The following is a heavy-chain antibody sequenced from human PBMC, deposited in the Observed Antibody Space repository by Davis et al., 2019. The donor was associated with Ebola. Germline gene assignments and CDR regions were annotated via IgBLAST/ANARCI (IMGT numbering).Heavy chain of an antibody. V-gene: IGHV5-51*01. Sequence: GESLKISCTGSGYSFTSYWIGWVRQLPGKGLEWMGIIYPGDSDTRYSPSFQGQVTISADKSISTAYLQWSSLKASDTAMYYCARHAYCGGDCHPRDAFDIWGQGTMVTVSS. CDR2: IYPGDSDT. CDR1: GYSFTSYW. D-gene: IGHD2-21*01. CDR3: ARHAYCGGDCHPRDAFDI. J-gene: IGHJ3*02.